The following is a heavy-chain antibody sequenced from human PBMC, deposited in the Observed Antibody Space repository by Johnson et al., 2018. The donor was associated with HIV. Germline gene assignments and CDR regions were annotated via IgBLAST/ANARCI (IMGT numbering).Heavy chain of an antibody. V-gene: IGHV3-7*01. CDR3: ASVHGIAVVDAFDI. CDR1: GFTFSSYA. J-gene: IGHJ3*02. CDR2: IRQDGGET. Sequence: MQLVESGGGVVQPGRSLRLSCAASGFTFSSYAMHWVRQAPGKGLEWVANIRQDGGETDYVDSVKGRFTISRDNAKNSLYLQMNNLRDEDTAVYYCASVHGIAVVDAFDIWGQGTMVTVSS. D-gene: IGHD6-19*01.